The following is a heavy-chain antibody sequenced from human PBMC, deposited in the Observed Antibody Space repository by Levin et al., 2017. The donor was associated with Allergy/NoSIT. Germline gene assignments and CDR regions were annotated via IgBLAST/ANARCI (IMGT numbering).Heavy chain of an antibody. V-gene: IGHV1-18*01. CDR1: GYTFTNYG. D-gene: IGHD3-22*01. CDR3: ARGGINSGYLLFFDY. CDR2: INPYNGNT. J-gene: IGHJ4*02. Sequence: GESLKISCKASGYTFTNYGISWVRQAPGQGLEWMGWINPYNGNTNYAQRLQGRVTVTTDTSTTTAYMELRSLRSDDTAVYYCARGGINSGYLLFFDYWGQGTLVTVSS.